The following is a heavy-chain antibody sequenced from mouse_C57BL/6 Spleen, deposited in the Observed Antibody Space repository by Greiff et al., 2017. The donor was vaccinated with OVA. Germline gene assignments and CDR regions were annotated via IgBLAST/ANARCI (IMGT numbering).Heavy chain of an antibody. CDR1: GFTIRDYY. Sequence: VQLQQSGAELVRPGASVKLSCTASGFTIRDYYMHWVKQRPEQGLEWVGRIDTEDGDNEYAPKFQGKATITADTSSNTAYLQLSSLTSEDTAVYYCTSYYDYPTFDYWGQGTTLTVSS. CDR2: IDTEDGDN. D-gene: IGHD2-4*01. V-gene: IGHV14-1*01. J-gene: IGHJ2*01. CDR3: TSYYDYPTFDY.